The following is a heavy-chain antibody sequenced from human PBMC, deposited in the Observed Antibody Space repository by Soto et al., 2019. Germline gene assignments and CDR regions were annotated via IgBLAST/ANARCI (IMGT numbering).Heavy chain of an antibody. V-gene: IGHV4-61*01. CDR1: GGSVSSGSYY. CDR2: IYYSGST. J-gene: IGHJ6*02. D-gene: IGHD3-10*01. Sequence: SLTCTVSGGSVSSGSYYWSWIRQPPGKGLEWIGYIYYSGSTNYNPSLKSRVTISVDTSKNQFSLKLSSVTAADTAVYYCALMRRDPGSGVYYYYGMDGWGRGTTVSVAS. CDR3: ALMRRDPGSGVYYYYGMDG.